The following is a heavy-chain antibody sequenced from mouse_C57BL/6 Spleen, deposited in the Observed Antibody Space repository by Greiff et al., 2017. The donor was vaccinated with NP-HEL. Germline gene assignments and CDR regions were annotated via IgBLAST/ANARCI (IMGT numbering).Heavy chain of an antibody. J-gene: IGHJ1*03. D-gene: IGHD2-2*01. CDR2: INPNNGGT. Sequence: EVQLQQSGPELVKPGASVKISCKASGYTFTDYYMNWVKQSHGKSLEWIGDINPNNGGTSYNQKFKGKATLTVDKSSSTAYMELRSLTSEDSAVYYCARRGLPYQWYFDVWGTGTTVTVSS. CDR1: GYTFTDYY. CDR3: ARRGLPYQWYFDV. V-gene: IGHV1-26*01.